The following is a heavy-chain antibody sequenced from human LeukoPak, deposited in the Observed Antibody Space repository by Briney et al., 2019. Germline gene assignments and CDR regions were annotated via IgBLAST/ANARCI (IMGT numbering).Heavy chain of an antibody. Sequence: SETLSLTCTDSRYSISSGYYWGWIRQPPGKGLEWIGSIYHTGGTYYNPSLKSRVTISVDTSKNQFSLKLSSVTAADTAVYYCARVRSTLLYYFDYWGQGTLVTVSS. CDR2: IYHTGGT. V-gene: IGHV4-38-2*02. J-gene: IGHJ4*02. CDR1: RYSISSGYY. CDR3: ARVRSTLLYYFDY. D-gene: IGHD2-15*01.